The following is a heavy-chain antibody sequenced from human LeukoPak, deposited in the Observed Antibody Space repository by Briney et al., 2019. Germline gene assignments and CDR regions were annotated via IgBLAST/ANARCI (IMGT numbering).Heavy chain of an antibody. V-gene: IGHV3-66*02. Sequence: GGSLRLSCAASGINVSTNYMTWIRQAPGKGLEWVSLIYGGGAAYYAESVRGRFIISRDNSKNTLFLQMNSLRAEDTAVYYCVSSSGQQLIPYDYWGQGTHVAVSS. D-gene: IGHD6-13*01. CDR2: IYGGGAA. CDR1: GINVSTNY. CDR3: VSSSGQQLIPYDY. J-gene: IGHJ4*02.